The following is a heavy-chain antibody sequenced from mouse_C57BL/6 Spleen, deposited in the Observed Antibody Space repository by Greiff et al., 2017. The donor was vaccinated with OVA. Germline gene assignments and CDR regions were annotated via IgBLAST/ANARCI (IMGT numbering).Heavy chain of an antibody. D-gene: IGHD1-2*01. Sequence: QVTLKESGPGILQSSQTLSLTCSFSGFSLSTSGMGVSWIRQPSGKGLEWLAHIYWDDDKRYNPSLKSQLTISKDTSRNQVFLKITSVDTADTATYYCARDGLGYAMDYWGQGTSVTVSS. J-gene: IGHJ4*01. CDR3: ARDGLGYAMDY. CDR2: IYWDDDK. CDR1: GFSLSTSGMG. V-gene: IGHV8-12*01.